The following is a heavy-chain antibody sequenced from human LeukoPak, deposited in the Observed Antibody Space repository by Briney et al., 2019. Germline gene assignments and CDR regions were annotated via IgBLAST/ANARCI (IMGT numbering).Heavy chain of an antibody. Sequence: SETLSLTCTVSGYSISSGYYWGWIRQPPGKGLEWIGSIYHSGSTYYNPSLKSRVTISVDTSKNQFSLKLSSVTAADTAVYYCARSEMGAHDYWGQGTLVTVSS. CDR2: IYHSGST. V-gene: IGHV4-38-2*02. CDR3: ARSEMGAHDY. J-gene: IGHJ4*02. D-gene: IGHD1-26*01. CDR1: GYSISSGYY.